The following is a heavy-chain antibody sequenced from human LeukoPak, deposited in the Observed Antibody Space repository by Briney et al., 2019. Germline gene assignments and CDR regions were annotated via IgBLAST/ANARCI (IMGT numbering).Heavy chain of an antibody. D-gene: IGHD4-23*01. CDR2: IKSKTDGGTT. J-gene: IGHJ4*02. V-gene: IGHV3-15*01. CDR3: TTDYGGNPYYFDY. CDR1: GFTFSNAR. Sequence: GGSLRLSCAASGFTFSNARMSWVRQAPGKGLEWVGRIKSKTDGGTTDYAAPVKGRFTISRDDSKNTLYLQMNSLKTEDTAVYYCTTDYGGNPYYFDYWGQGTLVTVSS.